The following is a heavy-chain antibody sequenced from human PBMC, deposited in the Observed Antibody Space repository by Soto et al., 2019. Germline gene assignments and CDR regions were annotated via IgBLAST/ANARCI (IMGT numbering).Heavy chain of an antibody. CDR1: GGSSGSSGYY. Sequence: SETLCLTCSVSGGSSGSSGYYWSWIRQHPGKGLEWIGNIYYSGSTYYNPSLKSRVTISVDTSKNQFSLKLSSVTAADTAVYYCASYQQSYAFDIWGQGTMVTVSS. V-gene: IGHV4-31*03. J-gene: IGHJ3*02. CDR3: ASYQQSYAFDI. CDR2: IYYSGST. D-gene: IGHD2-2*01.